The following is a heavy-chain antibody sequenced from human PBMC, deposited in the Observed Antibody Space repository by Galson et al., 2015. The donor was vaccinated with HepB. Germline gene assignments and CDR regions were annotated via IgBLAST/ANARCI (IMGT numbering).Heavy chain of an antibody. D-gene: IGHD2-15*01. J-gene: IGHJ5*02. CDR3: ARDPTRYCSGGSCYTDKTNWFDP. CDR2: ISAYNGNT. CDR1: GYTFTSYG. Sequence: SVKVSCKASGYTFTSYGISWVRQAPGQGLEWMGWISAYNGNTNYAQKLQGRVTMTTDTSTSTAYMELRSLRSDDTAVYYCARDPTRYCSGGSCYTDKTNWFDPWGQGTLVTVSS. V-gene: IGHV1-18*04.